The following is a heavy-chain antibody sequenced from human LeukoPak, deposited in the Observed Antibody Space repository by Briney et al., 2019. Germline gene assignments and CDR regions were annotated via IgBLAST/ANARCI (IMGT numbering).Heavy chain of an antibody. CDR3: AGVQNEDYYDSSGYSPFVY. V-gene: IGHV4-38-2*01. CDR2: IYHIGTT. CDR1: GYSISRGYY. J-gene: IGHJ4*02. Sequence: PSETLSLTCAVSGYSISRGYYWGWIRQSPGKGLEWIGSIYHIGTTYYNPSLQSRVTISLDSSRNQFSLKLKSLTAADTAVYYCAGVQNEDYYDSSGYSPFVYWGQGTLVTVSS. D-gene: IGHD3-22*01.